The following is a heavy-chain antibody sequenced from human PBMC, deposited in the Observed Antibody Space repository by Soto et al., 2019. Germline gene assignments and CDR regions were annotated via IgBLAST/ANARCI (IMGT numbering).Heavy chain of an antibody. D-gene: IGHD1-26*01. J-gene: IGHJ6*03. Sequence: SETLSLTCAVYGGSFSGYCWSWIRLPPGKGLEWIGDINYSGSTNYNPSLKSRVTISVDTSKNQFALKLSSVTAADTAVYYCARYYTTRPSYYYMDVWCKGTTVTVSS. CDR3: ARYYTTRPSYYYMDV. CDR1: GGSFSGYC. CDR2: INYSGST. V-gene: IGHV4-34*01.